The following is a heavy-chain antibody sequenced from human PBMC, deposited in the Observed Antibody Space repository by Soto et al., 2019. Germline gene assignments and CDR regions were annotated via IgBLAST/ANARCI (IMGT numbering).Heavy chain of an antibody. D-gene: IGHD3-22*01. J-gene: IGHJ4*02. CDR3: ARAGYYYDSSGYYYQYYFDY. CDR1: GYTFTSYG. V-gene: IGHV1-18*01. Sequence: ASVKVSCKASGYTFTSYGISWVRQAPGQGLEWMGWISAYNGNTNYAQKLQGRVTTTTDTSTSTAYMELRSLRSDDTAVYYCARAGYYYDSSGYYYQYYFDYWGQGTLVTVSS. CDR2: ISAYNGNT.